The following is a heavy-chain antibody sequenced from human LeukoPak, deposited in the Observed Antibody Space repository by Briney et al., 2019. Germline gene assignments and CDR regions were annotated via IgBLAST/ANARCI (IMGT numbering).Heavy chain of an antibody. CDR2: ITGSGGNT. CDR3: AKDTSTRWYSSTPLPGDY. CDR1: GFTFSSYA. D-gene: IGHD6-13*01. V-gene: IGHV3-23*01. Sequence: GGSLRLSCAASGFTFSSYAMSWVRQAPGKGLEWVSGITGSGGNTYYADSVKGRFTISRDNSKNTLYLQMSSLRAEDTAIYYCAKDTSTRWYSSTPLPGDYWGQGTLVTVSS. J-gene: IGHJ4*02.